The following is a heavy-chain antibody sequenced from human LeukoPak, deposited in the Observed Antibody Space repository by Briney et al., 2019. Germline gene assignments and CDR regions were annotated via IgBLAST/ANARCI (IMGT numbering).Heavy chain of an antibody. Sequence: TSETLSLTCTVCGASISSYYWTWIRQPPGKGLEWIGYLYYSGSTNYNPSLKSRVTISVDTSKNQFSLKLSSVTAADTAVYYCARATSGGDPGDYWGQGTLVTVSS. J-gene: IGHJ4*02. CDR2: LYYSGST. CDR1: GASISSYY. CDR3: ARATSGGDPGDY. D-gene: IGHD2-21*02. V-gene: IGHV4-59*01.